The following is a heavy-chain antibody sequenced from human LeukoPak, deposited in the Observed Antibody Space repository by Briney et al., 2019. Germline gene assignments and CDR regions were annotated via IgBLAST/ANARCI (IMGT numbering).Heavy chain of an antibody. CDR3: ARIVGAGGYYFDY. V-gene: IGHV4-59*08. J-gene: IGHJ4*02. CDR2: IYYSGST. CDR1: GGSISSYY. Sequence: PSGTLSLTCTVSGGSISSYYWSWIRQPPGKGLEWIGYIYYSGSTNYNPSLKSRVTISVDTSKNQFSLKLSSVTAADTAVYYCARIVGAGGYYFDYWGQGTLVTVSS. D-gene: IGHD1-26*01.